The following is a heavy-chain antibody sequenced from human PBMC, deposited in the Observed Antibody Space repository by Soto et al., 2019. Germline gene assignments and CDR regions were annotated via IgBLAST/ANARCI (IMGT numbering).Heavy chain of an antibody. V-gene: IGHV4-39*07. CDR3: ARGLSEGYGDDY. D-gene: IGHD4-17*01. Sequence: SETLSLTCTVSGGSISSSSYYWGWIRQPPGKGLKWIGSIYYSGSTYYNPSLKSRVTISVDTSKNQFSLKLSSVTAADTAVYYCARGLSEGYGDDYWGQGTLVTVSS. CDR1: GGSISSSSYY. J-gene: IGHJ4*02. CDR2: IYYSGST.